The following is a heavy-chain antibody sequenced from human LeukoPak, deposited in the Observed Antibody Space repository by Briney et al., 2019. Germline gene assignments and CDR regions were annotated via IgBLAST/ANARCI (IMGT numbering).Heavy chain of an antibody. CDR1: GFSISNDW. D-gene: IGHD3-10*01. V-gene: IGHV3-15*01. CDR3: TLIQGWGSGSYYRDF. Sequence: GESLRLSCAASGFSISNDWMSWVRQAPGKGLEWVARVKSKGAGETTDYAAPVKGRFTISRDGSKNTLYLQMNSLKTEDTAVYYCTLIQGWGSGSYYRDFWGQGTLVTVSS. J-gene: IGHJ4*02. CDR2: VKSKGAGETT.